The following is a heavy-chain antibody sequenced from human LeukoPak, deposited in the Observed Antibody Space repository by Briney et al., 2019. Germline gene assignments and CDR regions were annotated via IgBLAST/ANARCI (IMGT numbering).Heavy chain of an antibody. V-gene: IGHV3-7*03. CDR2: IRPDGSGK. Sequence: GGSLRLSCAASGFAFRSYWMTWVRQAPGKGLEWVANIRPDGSGKNYVDSVKGRFTISRDNSKNTLYLQMNSLRAEDTAVYYCAKDKGEQQLVLGYWGQGTLVTVSS. CDR1: GFAFRSYW. D-gene: IGHD6-13*01. J-gene: IGHJ4*02. CDR3: AKDKGEQQLVLGY.